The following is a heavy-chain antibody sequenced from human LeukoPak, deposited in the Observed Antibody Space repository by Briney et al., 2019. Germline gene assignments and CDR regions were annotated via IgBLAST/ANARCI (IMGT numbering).Heavy chain of an antibody. D-gene: IGHD2-2*01. CDR3: ARDPSIVVVPAAVFDY. J-gene: IGHJ4*02. CDR2: ISSSRSYI. Sequence: GGSLRLSCAASGFTFSSYSMNWVRQAPGKGLEWVSFISSSRSYIYYADSVKGRFTISRDNAKNSLYLQMNSLRAEDTAVYYCARDPSIVVVPAAVFDYWGQGTLVTVSS. V-gene: IGHV3-21*01. CDR1: GFTFSSYS.